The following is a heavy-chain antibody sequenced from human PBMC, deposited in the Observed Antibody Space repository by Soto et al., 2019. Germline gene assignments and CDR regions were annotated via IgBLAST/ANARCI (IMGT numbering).Heavy chain of an antibody. CDR2: IIPILGIA. D-gene: IGHD6-19*01. V-gene: IGHV1-69*02. CDR3: ARVARGLVSDAFDI. CDR1: GGTFSSYT. Sequence: SVKVSCKASGGTFSSYTISWVRQAPGQGLEWMGRIIPILGIANYAQKFQGRVTITAGKSTSTAYMELSSLRSEDTAVYYCARVARGLVSDAFDIWGQGTMVTVSS. J-gene: IGHJ3*02.